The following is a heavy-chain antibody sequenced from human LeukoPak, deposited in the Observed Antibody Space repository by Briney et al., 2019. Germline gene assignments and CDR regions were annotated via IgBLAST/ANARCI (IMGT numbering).Heavy chain of an antibody. Sequence: GGSLRLSCAASGFTFSSYAMSWVRQAPGKGLEWVSAISGSGGSTYYADSVKGRFTISRDNSKNTLYLQMNSLRAEDTAVYYCAKDKGWAPYYDFWSGYPNWYFDLWGRGTLVTVSS. CDR3: AKDKGWAPYYDFWSGYPNWYFDL. D-gene: IGHD3-3*01. V-gene: IGHV3-23*01. CDR2: ISGSGGST. J-gene: IGHJ2*01. CDR1: GFTFSSYA.